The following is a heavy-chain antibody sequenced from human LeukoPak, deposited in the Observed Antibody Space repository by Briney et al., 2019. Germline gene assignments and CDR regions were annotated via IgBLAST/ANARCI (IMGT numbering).Heavy chain of an antibody. CDR3: ARVYSSLWAPSFDY. D-gene: IGHD3-22*01. CDR1: GFTFSKAW. CDR2: IKQDGSET. Sequence: PGGSLRLSCAASGFTFSKAWMNWVRQAPGKGLEWVANIKQDGSETYYVGSVKGRFTISRDNAKNSLFLQMNSLRAEDTAVYYCARVYSSLWAPSFDYWGQGALVTVSS. V-gene: IGHV3-7*03. J-gene: IGHJ4*02.